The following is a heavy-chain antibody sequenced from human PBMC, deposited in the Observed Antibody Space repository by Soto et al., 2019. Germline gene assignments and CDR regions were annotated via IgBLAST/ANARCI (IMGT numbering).Heavy chain of an antibody. CDR2: INPNSGGT. CDR1: GYTFTGYY. J-gene: IGHJ4*02. Sequence: ASVKVSCKASGYTFTGYYIHWLRHAPGQGLEWMGWINPNSGGTNYAQKFQGWVTMTRDTSISTAYMELSRLRSDDTAVYYCARAPPGDTAMDYWGQGTLVTVSS. D-gene: IGHD5-18*01. V-gene: IGHV1-2*04. CDR3: ARAPPGDTAMDY.